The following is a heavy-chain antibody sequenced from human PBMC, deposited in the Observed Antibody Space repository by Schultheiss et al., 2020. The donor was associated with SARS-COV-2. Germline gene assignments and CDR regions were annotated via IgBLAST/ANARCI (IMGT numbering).Heavy chain of an antibody. J-gene: IGHJ6*03. CDR1: GFTFDDYA. V-gene: IGHV3-23*01. CDR2: ISGSGGST. Sequence: GGSLRLSCAASGFTFDDYAMHWVRQAPGKGLEWVSGISGSGGSTYYADSVKGRFTISRDNSKNTLYLQMNSLRAEDTAVYYCARVDVVVPAALYYYYYMDVWGKGTTVTVSS. CDR3: ARVDVVVPAALYYYYYMDV. D-gene: IGHD2-2*01.